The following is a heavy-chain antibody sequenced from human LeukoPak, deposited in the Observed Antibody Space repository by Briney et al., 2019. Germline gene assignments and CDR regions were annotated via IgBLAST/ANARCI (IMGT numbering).Heavy chain of an antibody. V-gene: IGHV3-9*01. J-gene: IGHJ4*02. CDR1: GFTFDNYA. CDR3: AKVRGTYSSGYFFDY. Sequence: GGSLRLSCAASGFTFDNYAMHWVRQAPGKGLEWLSIISWDSGYIGYADSVKGRFTISRDNAKKSLDLQMNSLRAEDTAFYYCAKVRGTYSSGYFFDYWGQGTLVTVSS. D-gene: IGHD6-19*01. CDR2: ISWDSGYI.